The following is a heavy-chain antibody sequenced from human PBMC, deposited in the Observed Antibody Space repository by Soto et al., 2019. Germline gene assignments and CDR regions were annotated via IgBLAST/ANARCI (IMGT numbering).Heavy chain of an antibody. CDR2: INHSGST. CDR3: ARGLPAAAGTRMCWFDP. D-gene: IGHD6-13*01. J-gene: IGHJ5*02. Sequence: SETLSLTCAAYGGSFSGYYWSWIRQPPGKGLEWIGEINHSGSTNYNPSLKSRVTISVDTSKNQFSLKLSSVTAADTAVYYCARGLPAAAGTRMCWFDPWGQGTLVTVSS. V-gene: IGHV4-34*01. CDR1: GGSFSGYY.